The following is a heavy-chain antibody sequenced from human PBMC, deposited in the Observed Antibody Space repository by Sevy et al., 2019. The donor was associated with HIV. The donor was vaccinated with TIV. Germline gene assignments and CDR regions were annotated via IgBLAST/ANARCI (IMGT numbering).Heavy chain of an antibody. J-gene: IGHJ4*02. CDR2: ISYDGKNE. Sequence: GGSLRLSCAGSGFTFYNYGIHWVRQAPGKGLEWVTMISYDGKNENYADSVEGRFTISRDNSKNTVYLQMNSLRPDDTAIYYCAKDRSGSWSVDYWGQGTLVTVSS. V-gene: IGHV3-30*18. CDR1: GFTFYNYG. CDR3: AKDRSGSWSVDY. D-gene: IGHD6-13*01.